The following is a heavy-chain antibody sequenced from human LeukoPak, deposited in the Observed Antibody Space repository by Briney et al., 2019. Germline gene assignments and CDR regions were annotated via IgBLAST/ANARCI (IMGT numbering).Heavy chain of an antibody. CDR3: ARGRYLYDF. D-gene: IGHD3-3*01. Sequence: SETLSLTCAVYGGSFSGHYWSWIRQPPGKGLEWIGEINHSGSTNYNPSLKSRVTISVDTSKNQFSLKLSSVTAADTAVYYCARGRYLYDFWGQGTLVTVSS. CDR1: GGSFSGHY. J-gene: IGHJ4*02. V-gene: IGHV4-34*01. CDR2: INHSGST.